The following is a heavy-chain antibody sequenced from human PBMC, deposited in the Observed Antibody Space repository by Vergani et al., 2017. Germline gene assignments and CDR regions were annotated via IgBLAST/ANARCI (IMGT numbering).Heavy chain of an antibody. CDR2: ISYDGSNK. V-gene: IGHV3-30*03. J-gene: IGHJ6*03. CDR3: ARDIVVVPAAIRRPYYYYMDV. D-gene: IGHD2-2*02. CDR1: GFTFSSHG. Sequence: VQLVESGGGVVQPGRSLRLSCAASGFTFSSHGVHWVRQAPGKGLEWVAVISYDGSNKYYADSVKGRFTISRDNSKNTLYLQMNSLRAEDTAVYYCARDIVVVPAAIRRPYYYYMDVWGKGTTVTVSS.